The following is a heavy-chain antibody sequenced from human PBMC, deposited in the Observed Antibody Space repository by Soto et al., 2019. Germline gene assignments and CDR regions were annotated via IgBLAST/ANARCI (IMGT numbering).Heavy chain of an antibody. CDR3: AIPGPPITMVRGVPFGY. CDR1: GYTFTSYA. J-gene: IGHJ4*02. D-gene: IGHD3-10*01. CDR2: INAGNGNT. Sequence: ASVKVSCKASGYTFTSYAMRWVRQAPGQRLEWMGWINAGNGNTKYSQKFQGRVTITRDTSASTAYTELSSLRSEDTAVYYCAIPGPPITMVRGVPFGYWGQGTLVTVSS. V-gene: IGHV1-3*01.